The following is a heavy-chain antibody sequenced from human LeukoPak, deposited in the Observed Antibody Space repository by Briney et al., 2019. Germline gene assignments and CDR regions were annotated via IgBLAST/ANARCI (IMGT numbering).Heavy chain of an antibody. V-gene: IGHV4-34*01. Sequence: SGTLSLTCAVYGGSFSGYYWGWIRQPPGKGLEWIGSIYYSGSTYYNPSLKSRVTISVDTSKNQFSLKLSSVTAADTAVYYCARDRYCSGGSCYVEGYFDYWGQGTLVTVSS. CDR2: IYYSGST. CDR1: GGSFSGYY. J-gene: IGHJ4*02. D-gene: IGHD2-15*01. CDR3: ARDRYCSGGSCYVEGYFDY.